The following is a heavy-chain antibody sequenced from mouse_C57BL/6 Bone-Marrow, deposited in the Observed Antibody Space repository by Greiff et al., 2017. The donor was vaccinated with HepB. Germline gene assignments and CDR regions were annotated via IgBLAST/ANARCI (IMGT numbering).Heavy chain of an antibody. Sequence: VQLQQSGAELVRPGASVTLSCKASGYTFTDYEMHWVKQTPVHGLEWIGAIDPETGGTAYNQKFKGKAILTADKSSSTAYMELRSLTSEVSAVYYCTFPYYRVLYWYFDVWGTGTTVTVSS. CDR2: IDPETGGT. J-gene: IGHJ1*03. CDR1: GYTFTDYE. CDR3: TFPYYRVLYWYFDV. D-gene: IGHD2-12*01. V-gene: IGHV1-15*01.